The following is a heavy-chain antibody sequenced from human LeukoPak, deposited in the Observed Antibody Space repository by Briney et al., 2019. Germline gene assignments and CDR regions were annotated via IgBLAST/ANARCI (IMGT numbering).Heavy chain of an antibody. CDR2: ISSSSSYI. CDR3: TRYQPVALDAFDI. Sequence: GSLRLSCAASGFTFSTYSINWVRQAPGKGLEGVSSISSSSSYIYYADSVKGRFTISRDDAKNSLYLQMNSLRAEDTAVYYCTRYQPVALDAFDIWGQGTMVTVSS. V-gene: IGHV3-21*01. D-gene: IGHD2-21*01. J-gene: IGHJ3*02. CDR1: GFTFSTYS.